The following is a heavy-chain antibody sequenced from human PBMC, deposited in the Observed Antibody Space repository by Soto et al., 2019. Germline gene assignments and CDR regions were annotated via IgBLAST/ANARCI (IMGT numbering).Heavy chain of an antibody. J-gene: IGHJ4*02. CDR1: GFTFSSYA. V-gene: IGHV3-30-3*01. CDR3: ARAPIWQQLVFDY. D-gene: IGHD6-13*01. CDR2: ISYDGSNK. Sequence: LRLSCAASGFTFSSYAMHWVRQAPGKGLEWVAVISYDGSNKYYADSVKGRFTISRDNSKNTLYLQMNSLRAEDTAVYYCARAPIWQQLVFDYRGQGTLVTVSS.